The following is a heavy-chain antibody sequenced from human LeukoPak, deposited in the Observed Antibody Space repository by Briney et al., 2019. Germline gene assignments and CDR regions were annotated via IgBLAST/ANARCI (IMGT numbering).Heavy chain of an antibody. CDR2: ISTGSSTI. CDR3: ARDVERTGGTYYYGSGSPRG. V-gene: IGHV3-48*02. CDR1: GITFSSYS. J-gene: IGHJ4*02. D-gene: IGHD3-10*01. Sequence: GSLRLSCAASGITFSSYSMIWVRQAPGKGLEIVSYISTGSSTIYYADSVKGRFTISRDNAKNSLYLQMNSLRDEDTAVYYCARDVERTGGTYYYGSGSPRGWGQGTLVTVSS.